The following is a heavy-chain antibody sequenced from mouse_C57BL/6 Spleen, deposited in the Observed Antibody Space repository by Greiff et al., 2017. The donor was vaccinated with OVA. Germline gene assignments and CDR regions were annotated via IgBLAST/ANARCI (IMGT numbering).Heavy chain of an antibody. CDR2: INPGSGGT. J-gene: IGHJ4*01. D-gene: IGHD6-1*01. CDR1: GYAFTNYL. V-gene: IGHV1-54*01. Sequence: VQLQVSGAELVRPGTSVKVSCKASGYAFTNYLIEWVKQRPGQGLEWIGVINPGSGGTNYYEKFKGKATLTADKSSSTAYMQRSSLTSEAAEVYFCARGGVRGAMDYWGQGTSVTVSS. CDR3: ARGGVRGAMDY.